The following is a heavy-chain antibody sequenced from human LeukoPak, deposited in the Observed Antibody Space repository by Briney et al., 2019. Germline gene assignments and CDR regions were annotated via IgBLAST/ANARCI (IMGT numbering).Heavy chain of an antibody. Sequence: ASVKVSCKASGYNLIVYYIHWVRQAPGQGLEWMGWINPRSGETHYAQQFQGRLTMTRDTSISTAYMELSRLTVDDTAVYYCARGQKYTSGYTVTELGSRYFDYWGQGTLVTVSS. D-gene: IGHD5-18*01. J-gene: IGHJ4*02. V-gene: IGHV1-2*02. CDR3: ARGQKYTSGYTVTELGSRYFDY. CDR1: GYNLIVYY. CDR2: INPRSGET.